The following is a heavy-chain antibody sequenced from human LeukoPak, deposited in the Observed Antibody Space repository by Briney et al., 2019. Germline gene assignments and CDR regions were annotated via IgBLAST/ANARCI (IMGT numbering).Heavy chain of an antibody. V-gene: IGHV4-31*03. CDR3: ARDQSAGTFDY. D-gene: IGHD1-1*01. CDR1: GGSISSGGYY. CDR2: IYYSGST. Sequence: SETLSLTCTVSGGSISSGGYYWSWIRQHPGKGLEWIGYIYYSGSTYYNPSLKSRVTISVDTSKNQFSLKLSPVTAADTAVYYCARDQSAGTFDYWGQGTLVTVSS. J-gene: IGHJ4*02.